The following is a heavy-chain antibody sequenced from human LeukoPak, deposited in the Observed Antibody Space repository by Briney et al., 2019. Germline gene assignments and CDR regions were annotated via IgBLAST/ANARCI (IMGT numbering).Heavy chain of an antibody. Sequence: GGSLRLSCAASGFTFSSYAMHWVRQAPGKGLEWVAVISYDGSNKYYADSVKGRFTISRDNSKNTLYLQMNSLRAEDTAVYYCARDTPDDYGGDYYFDYWGQGTLVTVSS. D-gene: IGHD4-23*01. J-gene: IGHJ4*02. V-gene: IGHV3-30-3*01. CDR1: GFTFSSYA. CDR2: ISYDGSNK. CDR3: ARDTPDDYGGDYYFDY.